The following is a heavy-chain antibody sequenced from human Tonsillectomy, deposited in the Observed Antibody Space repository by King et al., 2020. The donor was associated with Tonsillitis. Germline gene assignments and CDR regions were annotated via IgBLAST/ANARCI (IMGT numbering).Heavy chain of an antibody. CDR3: ARAPGGIVVVPAYGMDV. CDR2: ISSSSRYI. CDR1: GFTFSSYS. V-gene: IGHV3-21*01. D-gene: IGHD2-2*01. J-gene: IGHJ6*02. Sequence: VQLVESGGGLVKPGGSLRLSCAASGFTFSSYSMHWVRQAPGKGLEWVSSISSSSRYIYYADSVKGRFTISRENAKNSLYLQMNSLRAEDTALYYCARAPGGIVVVPAYGMDVWGQGTTVTVSS.